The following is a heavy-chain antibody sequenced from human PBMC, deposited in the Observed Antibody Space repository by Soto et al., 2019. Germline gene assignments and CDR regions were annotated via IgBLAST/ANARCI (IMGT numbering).Heavy chain of an antibody. CDR3: AKGSGGVAEEWYYFDY. J-gene: IGHJ4*02. Sequence: EVQLVESGGGLVQPGRSLRLSCAASGFTLDDYAMHWVRQAPGKGLEWVSGISWNSGSIGYADSVKGRFTISRDNAKNSLYLQMNSLRAEDTALYYCAKGSGGVAEEWYYFDYWGQGTLVTVSS. CDR1: GFTLDDYA. D-gene: IGHD3-3*01. CDR2: ISWNSGSI. V-gene: IGHV3-9*01.